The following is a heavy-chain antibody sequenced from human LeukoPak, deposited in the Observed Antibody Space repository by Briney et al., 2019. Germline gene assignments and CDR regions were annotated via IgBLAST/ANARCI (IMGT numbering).Heavy chain of an antibody. J-gene: IGHJ5*02. Sequence: SETLSLTCTVSGGSISSHYWSWIRQPPGKGLEWIGYIYYSGSTNYNPSLKSRVTISVDTSKNQFSLKLSSVSAADTAVYYCAREGFLGYGDGWFDPWGQGTLVTVSS. V-gene: IGHV4-59*11. CDR3: AREGFLGYGDGWFDP. CDR1: GGSISSHY. CDR2: IYYSGST. D-gene: IGHD4-17*01.